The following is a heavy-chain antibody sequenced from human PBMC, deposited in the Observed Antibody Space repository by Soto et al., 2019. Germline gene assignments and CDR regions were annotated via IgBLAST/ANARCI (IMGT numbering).Heavy chain of an antibody. CDR3: TRDNGSYDFWSGYYYYYGMDV. CDR1: GFTFGDYA. V-gene: IGHV3-49*04. D-gene: IGHD3-3*01. CDR2: IRSKAYGGTT. J-gene: IGHJ6*02. Sequence: GGSLRLSCTASGFTFGDYAMSWVRQAPGKGLEWVGFIRSKAYGGTTEYAASVKGRFTISRDDSKSIAYLQMNSLKTEDTAVYYCTRDNGSYDFWSGYYYYYGMDVWGQGTTVTVSS.